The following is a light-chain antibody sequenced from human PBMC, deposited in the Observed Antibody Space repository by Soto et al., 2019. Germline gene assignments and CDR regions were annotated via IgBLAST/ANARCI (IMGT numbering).Light chain of an antibody. J-gene: IGLJ2*01. CDR1: SGHSSYA. Sequence: QSVLTQSPSASASLGASVKLTCTLSSGHSSYAIAWHQQQPEKGPRYLMKLNSDGSHSKGDGIPDRFSGSSSGAERYLTISSLQSEDEADYYCQTWGPGVFCGGTKLTVL. CDR2: LNSDGSH. V-gene: IGLV4-69*01. CDR3: QTWGPGV.